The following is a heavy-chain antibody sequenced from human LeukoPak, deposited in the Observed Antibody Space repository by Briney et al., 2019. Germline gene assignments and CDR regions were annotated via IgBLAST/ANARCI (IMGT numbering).Heavy chain of an antibody. V-gene: IGHV4-39*01. CDR1: GGSISSSSYY. Sequence: PSETLSLTCTVSGGSISSSSYYWGWIRQPPGKRLEWIGSIYYSGSTYYNPSLKSRVTISVDTSKNQFSLKLSSVTAADTAVYYCARRVTMIVVGDQYYFDYWGQGTLVTVSS. CDR3: ARRVTMIVVGDQYYFDY. J-gene: IGHJ4*02. D-gene: IGHD3-22*01. CDR2: IYYSGST.